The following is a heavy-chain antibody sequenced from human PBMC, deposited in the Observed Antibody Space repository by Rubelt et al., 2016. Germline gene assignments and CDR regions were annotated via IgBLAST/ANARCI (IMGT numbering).Heavy chain of an antibody. Sequence: GGSVISNYWSWIRQPPGKGLEWTGYIYYTGTTNYNPSLKSRVTISVNTSKNQFSLKLTSVTAADTAVYYCARLRGGTDYWGQGTLVSVLS. D-gene: IGHD3-10*01. J-gene: IGHJ4*02. CDR1: GGSVISNY. V-gene: IGHV4-59*08. CDR2: IYYTGTT. CDR3: ARLRGGTDY.